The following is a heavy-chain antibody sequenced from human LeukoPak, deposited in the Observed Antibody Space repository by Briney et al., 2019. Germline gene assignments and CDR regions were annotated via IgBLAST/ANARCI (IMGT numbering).Heavy chain of an antibody. D-gene: IGHD1-14*01. CDR1: GFTFEEYA. CDR2: INWNSAST. V-gene: IGHV3-9*01. CDR3: VKDRRNPYRPEGPFDP. J-gene: IGHJ5*02. Sequence: GGSLRLSCAASGFTFEEYAMHWVRQAPGKGLEWVSGINWNSASTGYADSVKGRFTISRDNVMNSLYLQMNSLRPEDTALYYCVKDRRNPYRPEGPFDPWGQGTLVTVSS.